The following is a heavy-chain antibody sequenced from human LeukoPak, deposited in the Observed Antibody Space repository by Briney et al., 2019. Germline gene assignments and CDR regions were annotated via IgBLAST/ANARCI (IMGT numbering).Heavy chain of an antibody. CDR1: GDSISSGGYS. CDR2: MYNSGTT. D-gene: IGHD2-21*02. J-gene: IGHJ4*02. CDR3: ARGWGPAYCGGDCHRHFDY. V-gene: IGHV4-30-4*07. Sequence: PSETLSLTCVVSGDSISSGGYSWNWIRQPPGKGLEWIGYMYNSGTTSYNPSLKSRVTMSVDTSKNQISLKLSSVTAADTALYYCARGWGPAYCGGDCHRHFDYWGQGTLVTVSS.